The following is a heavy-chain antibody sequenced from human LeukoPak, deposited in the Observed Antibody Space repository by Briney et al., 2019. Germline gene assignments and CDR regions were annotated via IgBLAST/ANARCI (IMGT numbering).Heavy chain of an antibody. Sequence: GGSLRLSCAASGFTFSSSWMHWVRPAPGKGRAWVSRINSDGSSTGYADSVEGRFTISRDNAKNTLYLQMNGLRAEDTALYYCVRDNSGPDDWGQGTLVTVSS. CDR2: INSDGSST. CDR3: VRDNSGPDD. J-gene: IGHJ4*02. CDR1: GFTFSSSW. D-gene: IGHD6-19*01. V-gene: IGHV3-74*01.